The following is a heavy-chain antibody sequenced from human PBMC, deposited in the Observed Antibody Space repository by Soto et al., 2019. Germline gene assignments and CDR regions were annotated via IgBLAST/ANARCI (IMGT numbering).Heavy chain of an antibody. V-gene: IGHV2-5*02. CDR1: GFSLSTSGVS. Sequence: QITLKESGPTLVKPTQTLTLTCTFSGFSLSTSGVSVGWIRQPPGKALEWLAVINWDDDKHHSPSLKSRLTITKDTSKNQVVLTMTNMDPVDTATYYCAHRRNFYNNSALDYWGQGTLVTVSS. D-gene: IGHD3-22*01. CDR2: INWDDDK. CDR3: AHRRNFYNNSALDY. J-gene: IGHJ4*02.